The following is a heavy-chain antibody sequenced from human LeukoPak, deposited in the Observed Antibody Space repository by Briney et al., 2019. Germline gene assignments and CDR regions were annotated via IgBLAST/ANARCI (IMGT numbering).Heavy chain of an antibody. V-gene: IGHV3-11*01. CDR3: ARDTSLHDAFDI. CDR2: ISSSGSTI. J-gene: IGHJ3*02. D-gene: IGHD2-2*01. Sequence: PGGSLRLSCVDSGFTFSDYYMSWVRQAPGKGLEWVSYISSSGSTIYYADSVKGRFTISRDNAKNSLYLQMNSLRAEDTAVYYCARDTSLHDAFDIWGQGTMVTVSS. CDR1: GFTFSDYY.